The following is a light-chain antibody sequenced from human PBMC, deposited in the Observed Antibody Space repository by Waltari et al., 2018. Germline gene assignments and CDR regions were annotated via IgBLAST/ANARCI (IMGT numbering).Light chain of an antibody. CDR1: SNDVGLYDY. V-gene: IGLV2-8*01. J-gene: IGLJ3*02. CDR3: SSDGGSNSRL. Sequence: QSALTQPPSASGSPGQSVTISCTGTSNDVGLYDYVSWYQHHPGKAPKLIIYEVSKRPSGVPDRFSGSKSGNTASLTVSGLQAEDEADYYCSSDGGSNSRLFGEGTKLVVL. CDR2: EVS.